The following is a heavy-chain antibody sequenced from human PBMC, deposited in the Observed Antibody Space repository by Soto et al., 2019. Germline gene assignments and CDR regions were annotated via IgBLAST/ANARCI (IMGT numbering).Heavy chain of an antibody. CDR2: IYPGDSDT. Sequence: PGESLNISCKGSGYTFTKYSIGWVRQMPGKGLKWMGIIYPGDSDTRYSPSFQGQVTISADKSISTAYLQWNSLKASDTAMYYCARRLPSTHVHVAFGTWGEATMI. CDR3: ARRLPSTHVHVAFGT. V-gene: IGHV5-51*01. J-gene: IGHJ3*02. CDR1: GYTFTKYS.